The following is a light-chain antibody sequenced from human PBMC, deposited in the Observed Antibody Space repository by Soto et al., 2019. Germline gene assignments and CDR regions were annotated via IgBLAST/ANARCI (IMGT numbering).Light chain of an antibody. V-gene: IGKV3-20*01. Sequence: EIVMTQSPGTLSLSPGEGATLSCRASQSVSSDYLAWYQQKPGQAPRLLMYGASSRATGIPDRFSGSGSGTDFTLTISRLEPEDFAVYYCQQYGSSPRTFGQGTKVDIK. CDR1: QSVSSDY. CDR2: GAS. J-gene: IGKJ1*01. CDR3: QQYGSSPRT.